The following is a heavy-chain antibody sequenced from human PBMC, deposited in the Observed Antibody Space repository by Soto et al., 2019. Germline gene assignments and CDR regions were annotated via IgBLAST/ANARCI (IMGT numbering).Heavy chain of an antibody. V-gene: IGHV2-5*02. D-gene: IGHD3-16*01. CDR1: GFSLTTSGVG. Sequence: QITLKESGPTLAKSTQTLTLTCTFSGFSLTTSGVGVGWIRQPPGKALEWLALIYWDDDKRYSPSLKSRLTSTKDTSKNHVVLMMTNMDPVDTATYYCAHSLGEDWFDPWGQGTLVTVSS. CDR3: AHSLGEDWFDP. CDR2: IYWDDDK. J-gene: IGHJ5*02.